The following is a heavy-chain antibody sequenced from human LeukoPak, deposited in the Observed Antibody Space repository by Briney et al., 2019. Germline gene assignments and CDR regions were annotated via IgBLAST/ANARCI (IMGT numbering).Heavy chain of an antibody. D-gene: IGHD7-27*01. J-gene: IGHJ4*02. CDR3: GRGPQFNWGMMVDY. CDR2: ISYDGSNK. Sequence: GGSLRLSCAASGFTFSSYAMHWVRQAPGKGLGWVTVISYDGSNKYYADSVKGRFTISRDNSKNTLYLQMHSLRAQDTAVYYCGRGPQFNWGMMVDYWGQGPLVTVSS. CDR1: GFTFSSYA. V-gene: IGHV3-30-3*01.